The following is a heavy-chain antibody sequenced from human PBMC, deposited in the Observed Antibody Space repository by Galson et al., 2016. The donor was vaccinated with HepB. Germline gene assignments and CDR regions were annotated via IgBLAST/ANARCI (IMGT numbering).Heavy chain of an antibody. V-gene: IGHV3-30-3*01. CDR3: AREHWEMATMGSIAY. D-gene: IGHD5-24*01. CDR1: GFTFSRFG. CDR2: ISHDGSNK. Sequence: SLRLSCAASGFTFSRFGMHWVRQAPGKGLQWVSFISHDGSNKYYADSLRGRFTISRDSSKNTMYLQMNSLRPEETAVYYCAREHWEMATMGSIAYWGQGTLVTVSS. J-gene: IGHJ4*02.